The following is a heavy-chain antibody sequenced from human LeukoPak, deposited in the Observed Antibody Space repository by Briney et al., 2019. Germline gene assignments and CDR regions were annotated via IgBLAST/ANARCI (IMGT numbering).Heavy chain of an antibody. CDR2: VNPNSGGT. D-gene: IGHD3-22*01. J-gene: IGHJ5*02. V-gene: IGHV1-2*02. CDR1: GYTFTFYY. CDR3: ARDADSSGLNWFDR. Sequence: ASVKVSFKASGYTFTFYYMHWVRQAPGQGLEWMGWVNPNSGGTNYAQKFQGRVTITRDTSISTAYMELSRLRSDDTAVYYCARDADSSGLNWFDRWGQGTLVTVSS.